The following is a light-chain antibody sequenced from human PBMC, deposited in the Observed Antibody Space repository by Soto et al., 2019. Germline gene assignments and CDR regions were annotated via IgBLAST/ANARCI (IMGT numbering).Light chain of an antibody. J-gene: IGKJ4*01. CDR2: LGS. V-gene: IGKV2-28*01. Sequence: DIVMTQSPLSLPVTPGEPASISCRSSQSLLHSNGYNYLDWYLQKPGQSPQLLIYLGSNRASGVPDRFSGTGLSKDFTIKISRVETEDVGVYYCMQALQTPFTFGGGTKVEIK. CDR1: QSLLHSNGYNY. CDR3: MQALQTPFT.